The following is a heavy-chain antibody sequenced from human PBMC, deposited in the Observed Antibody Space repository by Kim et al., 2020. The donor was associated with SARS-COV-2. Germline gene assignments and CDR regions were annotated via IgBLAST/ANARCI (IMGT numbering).Heavy chain of an antibody. CDR1: GGSFSGYY. V-gene: IGHV4-34*01. D-gene: IGHD4-17*01. J-gene: IGHJ6*02. Sequence: SETLSLTCAVYGGSFSGYYWSWICQPPGKGLEWIGEINHSGSTNYNPSLKSRVTISVDTSKNQFSLKLSSVTAADTAVYYCARGRPTVTTMRYYYGMDVWGQGTTVTVSS. CDR2: INHSGST. CDR3: ARGRPTVTTMRYYYGMDV.